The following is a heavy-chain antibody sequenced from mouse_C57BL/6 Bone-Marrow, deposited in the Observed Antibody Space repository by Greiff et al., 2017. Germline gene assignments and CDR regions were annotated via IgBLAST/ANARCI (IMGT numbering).Heavy chain of an antibody. CDR1: GYAFTNYL. J-gene: IGHJ2*01. Sequence: QVQLQQSGAELVRPGTSVKVSCKASGYAFTNYLIEWVKQRPGQGLEWIGVINPGSGGTNYNEKFKGKATLTADKSSSTAYMQLSSLTSEDSAVYFCARRSSGLYFDYWGQGTTLTVSS. CDR2: INPGSGGT. CDR3: ARRSSGLYFDY. D-gene: IGHD3-1*01. V-gene: IGHV1-54*01.